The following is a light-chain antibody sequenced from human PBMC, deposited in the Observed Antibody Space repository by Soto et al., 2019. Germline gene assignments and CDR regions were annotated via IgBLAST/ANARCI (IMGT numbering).Light chain of an antibody. CDR2: GAS. J-gene: IGKJ5*01. CDR3: QQRSNWPPIT. CDR1: QSVSIN. V-gene: IGKV3-11*01. Sequence: TQTPSTLSASVGDRVTITCRASQSVSINLAWFQQKPGQAPRLLIHGASTRATGFPARFSGSGSGTDFTLTISSLEPEDFAVYYCQQRSNWPPITFGQGTRLEIK.